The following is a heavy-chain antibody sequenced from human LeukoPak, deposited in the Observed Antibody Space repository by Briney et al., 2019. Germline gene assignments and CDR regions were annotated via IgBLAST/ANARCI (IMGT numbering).Heavy chain of an antibody. J-gene: IGHJ4*02. V-gene: IGHV4-39*07. D-gene: IGHD5-12*01. CDR1: GDSISGSNYY. Sequence: SETLSLTCTVTGDSISGSNYYWAWIRQSPGKGLEWIGSIYRYGSTYYNPSLKSRVTMSVDSSRNEFSLKVTSVTAADTAVYYCARDRGYSGYGSVPEYWGQGTLVTVSS. CDR2: IYRYGST. CDR3: ARDRGYSGYGSVPEY.